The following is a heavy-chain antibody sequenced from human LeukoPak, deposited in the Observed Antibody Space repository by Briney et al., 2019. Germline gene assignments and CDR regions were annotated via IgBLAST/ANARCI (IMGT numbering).Heavy chain of an antibody. Sequence: GASVKVSCKASGYTFTNYGISWVRQAPGQGLEWMGWISAYNGNTNHAQKLQGRVTMTTDTSTSIAYMELRSLRSDDTAVYYCAREGSPFYYYMDVWGKGTTVTVSS. CDR3: AREGSPFYYYMDV. V-gene: IGHV1-18*01. D-gene: IGHD2-15*01. CDR1: GYTFTNYG. J-gene: IGHJ6*03. CDR2: ISAYNGNT.